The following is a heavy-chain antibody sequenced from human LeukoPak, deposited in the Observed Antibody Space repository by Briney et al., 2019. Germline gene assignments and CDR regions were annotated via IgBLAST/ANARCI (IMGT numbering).Heavy chain of an antibody. Sequence: GGSLRLSCAASGFTFISYWMSWVRQAPGKGLEWVANIKQDGSEKYYVDSVKGRFTISRDNAKNSLYLQMNSLRAEDTAVYYCARVSLLSTDDYWGQGTLVTVSS. CDR1: GFTFISYW. V-gene: IGHV3-7*01. J-gene: IGHJ4*02. D-gene: IGHD1-26*01. CDR2: IKQDGSEK. CDR3: ARVSLLSTDDY.